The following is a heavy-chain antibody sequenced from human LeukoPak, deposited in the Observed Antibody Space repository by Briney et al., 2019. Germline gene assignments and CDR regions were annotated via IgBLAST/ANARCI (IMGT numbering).Heavy chain of an antibody. Sequence: GGSLRLSCAASGFTFSSYGMHWVRQAPGKGLEWVAVIWYDGSNKYYADSVKGRFTISRDNSKNTLYLQMNSLRAEDTAVYYCARDMETYYYDSSGYHVPDYRGQGTLVTVSS. CDR2: IWYDGSNK. CDR1: GFTFSSYG. J-gene: IGHJ4*02. D-gene: IGHD3-22*01. V-gene: IGHV3-33*01. CDR3: ARDMETYYYDSSGYHVPDY.